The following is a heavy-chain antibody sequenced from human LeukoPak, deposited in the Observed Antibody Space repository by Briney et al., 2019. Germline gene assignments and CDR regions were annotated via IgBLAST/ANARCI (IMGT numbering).Heavy chain of an antibody. CDR1: GGSISSSSYY. Sequence: KPSETLSLTCTVSGGSISSSSYYWGWIRQPPGQGLEWIGSIFYSGNTYDNPSLKSRVTISVDTSKNQFSLKLNSVTAADTAVYYCARHRSKWLQSSFDYWGQGTLVTVSS. D-gene: IGHD5-24*01. J-gene: IGHJ4*02. V-gene: IGHV4-39*01. CDR2: IFYSGNT. CDR3: ARHRSKWLQSSFDY.